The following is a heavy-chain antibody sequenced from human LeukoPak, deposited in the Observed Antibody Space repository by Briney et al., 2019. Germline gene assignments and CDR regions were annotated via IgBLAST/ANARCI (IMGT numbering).Heavy chain of an antibody. CDR3: ARVPERWLQPRTPFRHVDY. D-gene: IGHD5-24*01. V-gene: IGHV3-48*03. CDR1: GFTFSSYE. Sequence: GGSLRLSCAASGFTFSSYEMNLVRQAPGKGLEWVSYISSSGSTIYYADSVKGRFTISRDNAKNSLYLQMNSLRAEDTAVYYCARVPERWLQPRTPFRHVDYWGQGTLVTVSS. CDR2: ISSSGSTI. J-gene: IGHJ4*02.